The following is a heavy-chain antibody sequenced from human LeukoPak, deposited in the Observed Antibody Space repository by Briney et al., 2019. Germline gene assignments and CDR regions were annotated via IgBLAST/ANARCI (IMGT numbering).Heavy chain of an antibody. Sequence: GGSLRLSCAASGFTFSNYGIHWVRQAPGKGLEWVAVIWYDGSNKYYADSVKGRFTISRDNSKNTLYLQMNSLRAEDTAVYYCARDDEWELIGNAFDIWGQGTMVTVSS. CDR2: IWYDGSNK. CDR1: GFTFSNYG. V-gene: IGHV3-33*01. J-gene: IGHJ3*02. CDR3: ARDDEWELIGNAFDI. D-gene: IGHD1-26*01.